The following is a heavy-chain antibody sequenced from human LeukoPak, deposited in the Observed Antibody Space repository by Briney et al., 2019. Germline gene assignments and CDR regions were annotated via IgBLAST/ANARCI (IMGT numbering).Heavy chain of an antibody. J-gene: IGHJ4*02. V-gene: IGHV3-33*06. CDR3: AKIVQFTAATGTGLDY. Sequence: GGSLRLSCAASGFTFSYYGMHWVRQAPGKGLDWVAVIWYDGSYIYYADSVKGRFTISRDNSKNTIYLQMNSLRAEDTAVYYCAKIVQFTAATGTGLDYWGQGTLVTVSP. D-gene: IGHD6-13*01. CDR1: GFTFSYYG. CDR2: IWYDGSYI.